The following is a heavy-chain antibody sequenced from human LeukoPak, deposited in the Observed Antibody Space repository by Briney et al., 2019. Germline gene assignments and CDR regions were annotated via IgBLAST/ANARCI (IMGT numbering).Heavy chain of an antibody. CDR2: IYSGGST. Sequence: GGSLRLSCAASGFTVSSNYMSWVRQAPGKGLEWVSVIYSGGSTYYADSVKGRFTISRDNSKNTLYLQMNSLRAEDTAVYYCARGGGIKFYYYMDVWGKGTTVTISS. D-gene: IGHD2-15*01. CDR1: GFTVSSNY. V-gene: IGHV3-53*01. J-gene: IGHJ6*03. CDR3: ARGGGIKFYYYMDV.